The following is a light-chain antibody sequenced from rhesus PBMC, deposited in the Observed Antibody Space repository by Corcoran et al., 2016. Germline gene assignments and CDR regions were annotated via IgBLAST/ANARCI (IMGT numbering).Light chain of an antibody. CDR2: RAY. V-gene: IGKV3-40*03. Sequence: EIVMTQSPVTLSLSPGETATLPCRASDSVGSYLAWYQQKPGQAPKLPVHRAYFRATGTPERFSGSGSRTEFTLTISSLEPEDVGVYHCQQYNDLLPTFGGGTKVEIK. J-gene: IGKJ4*01. CDR1: DSVGSY. CDR3: QQYNDLLPT.